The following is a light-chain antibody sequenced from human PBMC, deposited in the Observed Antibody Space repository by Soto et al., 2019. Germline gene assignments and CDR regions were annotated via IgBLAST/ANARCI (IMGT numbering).Light chain of an antibody. CDR2: DNS. Sequence: QSVLTQPPSVSGAAGQRVTISCTGSDSNIGAGYEVHWYQQYPGTAPKLLIYDNSIRPSGVPDRFSVSKSGTSASLAITGLQAEDEADYYCQSYDNNLSGSVVFGGGTKLTVL. J-gene: IGLJ2*01. CDR1: DSNIGAGYE. CDR3: QSYDNNLSGSVV. V-gene: IGLV1-40*01.